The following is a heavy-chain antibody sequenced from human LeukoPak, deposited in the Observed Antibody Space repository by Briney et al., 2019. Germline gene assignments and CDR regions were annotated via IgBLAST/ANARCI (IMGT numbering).Heavy chain of an antibody. J-gene: IGHJ5*02. CDR1: GGSISSSSYY. D-gene: IGHD1-7*01. CDR3: ARHLPTGTPPTGLWFDP. Sequence: SETLSLTCTVSGGSISSSSYYWGWIRQPPGKGLEWIGSIYYSGSTYYNPSLKSRVTISVDTSKNQFSLKLSSVTAADTAVYYCARHLPTGTPPTGLWFDPWGQGTLVTVSS. CDR2: IYYSGST. V-gene: IGHV4-39*01.